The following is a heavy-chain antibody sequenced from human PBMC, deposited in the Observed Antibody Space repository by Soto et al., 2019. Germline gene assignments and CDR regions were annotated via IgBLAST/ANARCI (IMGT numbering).Heavy chain of an antibody. CDR1: GFTFSSYA. D-gene: IGHD6-13*01. J-gene: IGHJ4*02. CDR2: ISYDGSNK. CDR3: ARDWGSSWYPEYYFDY. Sequence: GGSLRLSCAASGFTFSSYAMHWVRQAPGKGLEWVAVISYDGSNKYYADSVKGRFTISRDNSKNTLYLQMNSLRAEDTAVYYCARDWGSSWYPEYYFDYWGQGTLVTVSS. V-gene: IGHV3-30-3*01.